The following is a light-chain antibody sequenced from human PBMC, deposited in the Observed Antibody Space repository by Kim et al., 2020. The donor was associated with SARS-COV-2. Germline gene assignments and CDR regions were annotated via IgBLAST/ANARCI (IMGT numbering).Light chain of an antibody. V-gene: IGLV3-19*01. Sequence: SSELTQDPAVSVALGQTVRITCQGDSLRTYSASWYQQRPGQAPILIIFAKNNRPSGIPDRFSGSGSGNTASLTITGAQAEDEADYYCKSRDNSGDHFFFGPGTKVTVL. CDR2: AKN. CDR1: SLRTYS. J-gene: IGLJ1*01. CDR3: KSRDNSGDHFF.